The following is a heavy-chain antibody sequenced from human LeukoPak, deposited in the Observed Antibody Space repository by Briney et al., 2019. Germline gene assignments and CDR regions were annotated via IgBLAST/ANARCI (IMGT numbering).Heavy chain of an antibody. V-gene: IGHV1-69*06. CDR2: IIPIFGTA. CDR1: GGTFSSYA. CDR3: ARIQDYGDPGDAFDI. Sequence: AASVKVSCKASGGTFSSYAISWVRQAPGQGLEWMGAIIPIFGTANYAQKFQGRVTITADKSTSTAYMELSSLRSEDTAVYYCARIQDYGDPGDAFDIWGQGTMVTVSS. J-gene: IGHJ3*02. D-gene: IGHD4-17*01.